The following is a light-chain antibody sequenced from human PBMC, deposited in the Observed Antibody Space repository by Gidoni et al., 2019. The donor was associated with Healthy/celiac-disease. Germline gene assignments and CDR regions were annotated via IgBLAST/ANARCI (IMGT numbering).Light chain of an antibody. CDR3: QQLNSYPFT. CDR1: LGIISY. V-gene: IGKV1-9*01. CDR2: AAS. Sequence: DIQLTHSPSFLSASVGDTVTIPCRASLGIISYLAWYQQKPGKAPKLLIYAASTLQSGVPSRFSGSGSGTEFTLTISSLQPEDVATYYCQQLNSYPFTFGPGTKVDIK. J-gene: IGKJ3*01.